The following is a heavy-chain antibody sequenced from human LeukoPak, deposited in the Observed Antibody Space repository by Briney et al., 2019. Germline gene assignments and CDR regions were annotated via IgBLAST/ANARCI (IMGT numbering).Heavy chain of an antibody. Sequence: GGSLRLSCAASGFTFSSYNMNWVRQAPGKGLEWISSISSSSSYIYYADSVKGRFTISRDNSKNTLYLQMNSLRAEDTAVYYCARGPSGYHNTGGQGTLVTVSS. CDR2: ISSSSSYI. CDR1: GFTFSSYN. CDR3: ARGPSGYHNT. D-gene: IGHD5-12*01. V-gene: IGHV3-21*01. J-gene: IGHJ4*02.